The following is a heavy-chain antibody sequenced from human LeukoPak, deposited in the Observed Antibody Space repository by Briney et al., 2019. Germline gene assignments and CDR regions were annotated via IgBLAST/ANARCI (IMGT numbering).Heavy chain of an antibody. V-gene: IGHV3-30*02. D-gene: IGHD3-9*01. CDR1: GFTFSSYG. J-gene: IGHJ4*02. CDR2: IRYDGSNK. CDR3: AKLIPYYDILTGPASHY. Sequence: GGSLRLSCAASGFTFSSYGMHWVRQAPGKGLEWVAFIRYDGSNKYYADSVKGRFTISRDNSKSTLYLQMNSLRAEDTAVYYCAKLIPYYDILTGPASHYWGQGTLVTVSS.